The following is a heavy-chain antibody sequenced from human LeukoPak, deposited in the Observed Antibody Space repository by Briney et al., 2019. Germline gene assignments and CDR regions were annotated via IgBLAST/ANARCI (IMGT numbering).Heavy chain of an antibody. CDR1: GFTFSGSS. Sequence: PGGSLRLSCAASGFTFSGSSMHWVRQASGEGLEWVGRIRSKGNSYATAYAASVKGRFTISRDDSKNTAYLQMNSLKTEDTAVYYCTRRDDFWSGSGDYWGQGTLVSVSS. V-gene: IGHV3-73*01. CDR2: IRSKGNSYAT. CDR3: TRRDDFWSGSGDY. J-gene: IGHJ4*02. D-gene: IGHD3-3*01.